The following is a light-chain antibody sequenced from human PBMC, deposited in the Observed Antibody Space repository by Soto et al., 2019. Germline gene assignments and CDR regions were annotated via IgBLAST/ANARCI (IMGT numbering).Light chain of an antibody. CDR3: SSYAGSNIDVV. CDR2: EVS. Sequence: QSALTQPPSASGSPGQSVTISCTGTGSDVGGYNYVSWYQHHPGKAPKLMLYEVSTRPSGVPDRFSGSKSGNTASLTVSGIQDEDEADYYCSSYAGSNIDVVFGGGTKLTVL. J-gene: IGLJ2*01. V-gene: IGLV2-8*01. CDR1: GSDVGGYNY.